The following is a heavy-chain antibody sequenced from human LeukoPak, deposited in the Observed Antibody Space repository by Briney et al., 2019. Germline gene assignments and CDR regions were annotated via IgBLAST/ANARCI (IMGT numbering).Heavy chain of an antibody. CDR1: GLTVSSNY. D-gene: IGHD4-11*01. CDR3: ARDPTGDAFDI. V-gene: IGHV3-53*01. J-gene: IGHJ3*02. CDR2: IYSGGST. Sequence: GGSLRLSCAASGLTVSSNYMSWVRQAPGKGLEWVSVIYSGGSTYYADSVKGRFTISRDNSKNTLHLQMNSLRAEDTAVYYCARDPTGDAFDIWGQGTMVTVSS.